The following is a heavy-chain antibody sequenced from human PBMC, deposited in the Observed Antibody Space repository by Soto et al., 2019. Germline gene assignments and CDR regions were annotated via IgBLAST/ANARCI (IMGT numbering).Heavy chain of an antibody. Sequence: ASVKVSCKVSGYTLTELSMHWVRQAPGKGLEWMGGFDPEDGETIYAQKFQGRVTMTEDTSTDTAYMELSSLRSEDTAVYYCATEYYYGSGSINKFYPWGQGTLVTVSS. CDR1: GYTLTELS. CDR2: FDPEDGET. D-gene: IGHD3-10*01. J-gene: IGHJ5*02. CDR3: ATEYYYGSGSINKFYP. V-gene: IGHV1-24*01.